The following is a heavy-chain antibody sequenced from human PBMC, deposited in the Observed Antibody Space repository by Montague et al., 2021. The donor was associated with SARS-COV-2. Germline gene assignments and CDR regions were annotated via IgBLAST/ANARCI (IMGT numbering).Heavy chain of an antibody. CDR2: INHSGST. V-gene: IGHV4-34*01. Sequence: SDTLSLTCAVYGGSFSGYYWSWIRQPPGKGLEWIGEINHSGSTNYNPSLKSRVTISVDTPKNQFSLKLSSVTAADTAVYYCARGRTVTTFYYYYYGMDVWGQGTTVTVSS. D-gene: IGHD4-17*01. CDR3: ARGRTVTTFYYYYYGMDV. CDR1: GGSFSGYY. J-gene: IGHJ6*02.